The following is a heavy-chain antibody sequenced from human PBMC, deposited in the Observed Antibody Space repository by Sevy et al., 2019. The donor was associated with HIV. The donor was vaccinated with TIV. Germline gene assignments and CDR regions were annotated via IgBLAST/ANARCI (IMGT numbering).Heavy chain of an antibody. V-gene: IGHV4-59*01. D-gene: IGHD3-3*01. CDR2: ISYTGST. CDR1: GGSITNDN. J-gene: IGHJ6*02. Sequence: SETLSLTCTVSGGSITNDNWSWVRQPPKKGLEWVGYISYTGSTSYNPSLKSRVTISVDTSKNEFSLKLTSVTDVDTAIYSCARYLTSLKTFGVVAPYGMDVWGQGTPVTVSS. CDR3: ARYLTSLKTFGVVAPYGMDV.